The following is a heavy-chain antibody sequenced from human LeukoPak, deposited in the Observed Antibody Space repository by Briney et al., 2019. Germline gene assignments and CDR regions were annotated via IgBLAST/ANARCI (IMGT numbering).Heavy chain of an antibody. CDR3: ARRSCSGVNCYPDY. Sequence: GGSLRLSCAASGFTFSSYAMSWVRQAPGKGLEWVSAISGSGGSTYYADSVKGRFTLSRDNAKNSLFLQMNSLRAEDTAVYYCARRSCSGVNCYPDYWGQGTLVTVSS. J-gene: IGHJ4*02. CDR1: GFTFSSYA. CDR2: ISGSGGST. V-gene: IGHV3-23*01. D-gene: IGHD2-15*01.